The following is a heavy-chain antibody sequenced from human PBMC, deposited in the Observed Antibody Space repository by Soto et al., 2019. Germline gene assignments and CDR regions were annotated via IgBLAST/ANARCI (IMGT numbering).Heavy chain of an antibody. Sequence: PSETLSLTCAVYGGSFSGYYWTWIRQPPGTGLEWIGEINHSGSTNYNPSLKSRVTISVDTSKNQFSLKLTSVAAADAAVYYCARDKITGLFDYWGQGTLVTVSS. D-gene: IGHD2-8*02. CDR2: INHSGST. J-gene: IGHJ4*02. V-gene: IGHV4-34*01. CDR3: ARDKITGLFDY. CDR1: GGSFSGYY.